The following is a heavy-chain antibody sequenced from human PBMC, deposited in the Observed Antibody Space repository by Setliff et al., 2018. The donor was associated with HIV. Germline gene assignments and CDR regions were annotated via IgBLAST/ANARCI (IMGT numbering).Heavy chain of an antibody. Sequence: PLETLSLTCTVSGDSIDRSNFFWTWIRQHPGKGLEWIGYIYYSGSATYNPSLKSQASISVDTSRNEFSLKLSSVTAADTAVYFCARGGAFCGRDSCYYLDYWGQGNPVTVSS. D-gene: IGHD2-21*02. V-gene: IGHV4-31*01. J-gene: IGHJ4*02. CDR3: ARGGAFCGRDSCYYLDY. CDR1: GDSIDRSNFF. CDR2: IYYSGSA.